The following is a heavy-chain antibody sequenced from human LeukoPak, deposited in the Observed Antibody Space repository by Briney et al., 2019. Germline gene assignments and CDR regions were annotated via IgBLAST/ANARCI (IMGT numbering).Heavy chain of an antibody. J-gene: IGHJ5*02. V-gene: IGHV1-18*01. Sequence: GASVKVSCKASGYTFTIYGISWVRQAPGRGLEWMGWISGYNGNTNYVQKFQGRVTMTTDTSTSTAYMELRSLRSDDTAVYYCGRHTSMGVPLDILEKWFDTWGQGTLVTVSS. CDR3: GRHTSMGVPLDILEKWFDT. CDR2: ISGYNGNT. D-gene: IGHD2/OR15-2a*01. CDR1: GYTFTIYG.